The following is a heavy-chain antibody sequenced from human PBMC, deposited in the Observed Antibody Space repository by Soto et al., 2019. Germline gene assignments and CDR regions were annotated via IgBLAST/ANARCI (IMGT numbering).Heavy chain of an antibody. Sequence: EVQLLESGGGLVQPGGSQRLSCAASGFTFSGYAMTWVRQAPGKGLEWVSSISGSGDNTYYADSVKGRCTISRDNSKNTLSLQMTSLRADDTDVDYCAKSPDFYYDGMDVWGQGTPVTVSS. CDR1: GFTFSGYA. J-gene: IGHJ6*02. V-gene: IGHV3-23*01. CDR3: AKSPDFYYDGMDV. CDR2: ISGSGDNT.